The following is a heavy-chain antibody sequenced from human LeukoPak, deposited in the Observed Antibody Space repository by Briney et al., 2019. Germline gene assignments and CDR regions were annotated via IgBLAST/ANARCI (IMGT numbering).Heavy chain of an antibody. D-gene: IGHD6-13*01. Sequence: PSQTLSLTCTVSGGSISSGGYYWSWIRQRPGRGLEWIGYMYHSGSTYYNPSLKSRVTISGDTSKNQFSLKLSSVTAADTAVYYCARVLTYSSIYYMDVWGKGTTVTVSS. V-gene: IGHV4-31*03. CDR1: GGSISSGGYY. J-gene: IGHJ6*03. CDR2: MYHSGST. CDR3: ARVLTYSSIYYMDV.